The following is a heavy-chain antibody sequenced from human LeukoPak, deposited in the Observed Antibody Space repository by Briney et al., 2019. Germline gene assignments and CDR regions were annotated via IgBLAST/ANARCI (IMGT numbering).Heavy chain of an antibody. CDR3: ARAKYYDFWSGYYRDYYYYYMDV. V-gene: IGHV4-59*01. J-gene: IGHJ6*03. CDR2: IYYSGGT. CDR1: GGSISSYY. D-gene: IGHD3-3*01. Sequence: PSETLSLTCTVSGGSISSYYWSWIRQPPGKGLEWIGYIYYSGGTNYNPSLKSRITISVDTSKNQFSLKLSSVTAADTAVYYCARAKYYDFWSGYYRDYYYYYMDVWGKGTTVTVSS.